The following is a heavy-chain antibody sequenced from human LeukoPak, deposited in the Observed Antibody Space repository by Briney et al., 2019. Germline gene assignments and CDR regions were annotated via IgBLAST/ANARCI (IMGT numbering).Heavy chain of an antibody. V-gene: IGHV6-1*01. CDR1: GDSVSSNSAA. Sequence: SQTLSLTFAISGDSVSSNSAAWNWIRQSPSGGLEWLGRTYYTSMWYNDYAVSVKSRITINPDTSKNQFSLKLSSVTAADTAVYYCARVEEIVVVPAATPRRLAFDYWGQGTLVTVSS. D-gene: IGHD2-2*01. CDR2: TYYTSMWYN. J-gene: IGHJ4*02. CDR3: ARVEEIVVVPAATPRRLAFDY.